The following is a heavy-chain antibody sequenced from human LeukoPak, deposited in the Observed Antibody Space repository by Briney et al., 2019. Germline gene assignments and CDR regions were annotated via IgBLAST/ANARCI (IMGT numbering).Heavy chain of an antibody. V-gene: IGHV3-23*01. Sequence: PGGSLRLSCAASGFSFSSYLMSWVRQAPGKGLEWVSTISGNGGGTYYADSVKGRLTIPRDNSKNTLYLQMNSLRAEDRALYYCARRLCSGGSCSSFDYWGQGTLVTVSS. CDR2: ISGNGGGT. CDR1: GFSFSSYL. D-gene: IGHD2-15*01. J-gene: IGHJ4*02. CDR3: ARRLCSGGSCSSFDY.